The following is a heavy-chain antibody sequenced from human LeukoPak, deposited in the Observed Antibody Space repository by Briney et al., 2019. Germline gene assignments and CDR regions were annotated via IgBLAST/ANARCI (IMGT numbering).Heavy chain of an antibody. D-gene: IGHD2-2*01. J-gene: IGHJ3*02. V-gene: IGHV4-31*03. CDR1: GGSISSGGYY. Sequence: SETLSLTCTVSGGSISSGGYYWSWIRQHPGKGLEWIGYIYYSGSTYYNLSLKSRVTISVDTSKNQFSLKLSSVTAADTAVYYCARAREDIVVVPAAFVAFDIWGQGTMVTVSS. CDR3: ARAREDIVVVPAAFVAFDI. CDR2: IYYSGST.